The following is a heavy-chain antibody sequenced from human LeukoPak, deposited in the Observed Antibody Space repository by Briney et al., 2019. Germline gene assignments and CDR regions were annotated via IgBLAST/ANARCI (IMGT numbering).Heavy chain of an antibody. CDR3: ARSRWELLDAFDI. V-gene: IGHV3-7*03. D-gene: IGHD1-26*01. CDR1: GFTFSSYW. Sequence: GGSLRLSCAASGFTFSSYWMCWVRQAPGKGLEWVANIKQDGSEKYYVDSVKGRFTISRDNAKNSLYLQMNSLRAEDTAVYYCARSRWELLDAFDIWGQGTMVTVSS. CDR2: IKQDGSEK. J-gene: IGHJ3*02.